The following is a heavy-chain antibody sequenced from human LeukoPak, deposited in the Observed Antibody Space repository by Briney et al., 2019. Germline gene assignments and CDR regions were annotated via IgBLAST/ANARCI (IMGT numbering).Heavy chain of an antibody. CDR2: ISGSGGST. CDR3: AKDPLIAVAGYFDY. CDR1: GFTFSSYA. J-gene: IGHJ4*02. D-gene: IGHD6-19*01. Sequence: PGGSLRLSCSASGFTFSSYAMSWVRQAPGKGLEWVSAISGSGGSTYYADSVKGRFTISRDNSKNTLYLQMNSLRAEDTAVYYCAKDPLIAVAGYFDYWGQGTLVTVSS. V-gene: IGHV3-23*01.